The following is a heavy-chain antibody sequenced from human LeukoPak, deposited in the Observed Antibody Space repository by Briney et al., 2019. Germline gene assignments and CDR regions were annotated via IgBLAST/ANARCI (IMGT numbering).Heavy chain of an antibody. CDR2: IIPIFGTA. CDR1: GGTFSSYA. Sequence: ASVKVSCKASGGTFSSYAISWVRQAPGQGLEWMGRIIPIFGTANYAQKFQGRVTITADKSTSTAYMELSSLRSEDTAVYYCARHKTHCSGGSYYNYYFDYWGQGTLVTVSS. V-gene: IGHV1-69*06. J-gene: IGHJ4*02. CDR3: ARHKTHCSGGSYYNYYFDY. D-gene: IGHD2-15*01.